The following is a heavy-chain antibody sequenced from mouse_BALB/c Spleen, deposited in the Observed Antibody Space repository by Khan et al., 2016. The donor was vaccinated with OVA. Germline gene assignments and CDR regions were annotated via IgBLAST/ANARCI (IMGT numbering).Heavy chain of an antibody. V-gene: IGHV3-2*02. CDR3: ARVYWGYFDY. CDR2: ISYSGNT. J-gene: IGHJ2*01. CDR1: GYSITSDYA. Sequence: EVQLVESGPGLVKPSQSLSLTCTVTGYSITSDYAWNWIRQFPGNKLEWMGFISYSGNTNYNPSLKSRISITRDTSKNQFFLQLNSVTTEDTATYYCARVYWGYFDYWGQGTTLTVS. D-gene: IGHD1-1*01.